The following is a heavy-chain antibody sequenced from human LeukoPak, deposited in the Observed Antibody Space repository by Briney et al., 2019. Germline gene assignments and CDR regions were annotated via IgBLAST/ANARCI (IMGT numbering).Heavy chain of an antibody. CDR3: ARRLVFDY. D-gene: IGHD3-16*01. Sequence: PSETLSLTCTVSGGSISSSSYYWGWIRQPPGKGLEWIGSIYYSGSTYYNPSLKSRVTISVDTSKDQFSLKLSSVTAADTAVYYCARRLVFDYWGQGTLVTVSS. V-gene: IGHV4-39*01. CDR2: IYYSGST. CDR1: GGSISSSSYY. J-gene: IGHJ4*02.